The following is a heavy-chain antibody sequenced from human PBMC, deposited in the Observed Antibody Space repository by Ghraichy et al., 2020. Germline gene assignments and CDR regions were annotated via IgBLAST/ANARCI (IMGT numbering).Heavy chain of an antibody. CDR1: GGSISSSSYY. V-gene: IGHV4-39*01. D-gene: IGHD2-21*01. CDR3: ARRSVEGGAFDI. Sequence: SQTLSLTCTVSGGSISSSSYYWGWIRQPPGKGLEWIGSIYYSGSTYYNPSLKSRVTISVDTSKNQFSLKLSSVTAADTAVYYCARRSVEGGAFDIWGQGTMVTVSS. CDR2: IYYSGST. J-gene: IGHJ3*02.